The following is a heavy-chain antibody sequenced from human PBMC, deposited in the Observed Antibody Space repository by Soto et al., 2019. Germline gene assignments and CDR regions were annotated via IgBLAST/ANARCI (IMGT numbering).Heavy chain of an antibody. CDR3: ARGGYCSSTSCPDAFDI. V-gene: IGHV3-48*01. Sequence: GGSLRLSCAASGFTFSSYSMNWVRQAPGKGLEWVSYISSSSSTIYYADSVKGRFTISRDNAKNSLYLQMNSLRAEDTAVYYCARGGYCSSTSCPDAFDIWGQGTMVTVSS. D-gene: IGHD2-2*01. CDR1: GFTFSSYS. J-gene: IGHJ3*02. CDR2: ISSSSSTI.